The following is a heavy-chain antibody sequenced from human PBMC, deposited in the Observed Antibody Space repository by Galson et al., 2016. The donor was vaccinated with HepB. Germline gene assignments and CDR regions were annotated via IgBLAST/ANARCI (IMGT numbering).Heavy chain of an antibody. D-gene: IGHD3-10*02. V-gene: IGHV3-30-3*01. Sequence: SLRLSCAASGFTFSSYVMHWVRQAPGKGLEWVSVISHDGSNRYYADSVTGRLTISRDNSRNTLYLQLHSLRAEDTAVYYCARDLTRYVSGPHQTIDFWGQGTLVAVSS. J-gene: IGHJ4*02. CDR3: ARDLTRYVSGPHQTIDF. CDR1: GFTFSSYV. CDR2: ISHDGSNR.